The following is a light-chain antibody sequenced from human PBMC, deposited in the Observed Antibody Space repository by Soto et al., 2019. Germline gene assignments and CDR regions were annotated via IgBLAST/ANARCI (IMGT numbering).Light chain of an antibody. J-gene: IGKJ5*01. CDR1: QGISRS. CDR3: QQADTFPIT. CDR2: AAS. V-gene: IGKV1-12*01. Sequence: DIQMTQSPSSVSASVGDRFTITCRASQGISRSLAWYQQKPGKAPKLLIYAASSLQSGVPSRFSGSGFGTDFTLTISSLQPEDSAIYYCQQADTFPITFGQGTRLEI.